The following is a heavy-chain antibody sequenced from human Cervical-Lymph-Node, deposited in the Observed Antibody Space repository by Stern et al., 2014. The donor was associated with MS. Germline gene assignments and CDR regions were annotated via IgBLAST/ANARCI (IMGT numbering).Heavy chain of an antibody. J-gene: IGHJ4*02. Sequence: EVQLVQSGGGQVQPGGSLRLSCAASGFTFSKYWMHWVRQAPGEGLEWVSRINSDGGATTYADSVKGRFTISRDNDKNTLYLQMNSLTDEDTAVYYCARAVGRSCSGGNCYELYWGQGSLVTVAS. CDR3: ARAVGRSCSGGNCYELY. V-gene: IGHV3-74*02. CDR2: INSDGGAT. D-gene: IGHD2-21*01. CDR1: GFTFSKYW.